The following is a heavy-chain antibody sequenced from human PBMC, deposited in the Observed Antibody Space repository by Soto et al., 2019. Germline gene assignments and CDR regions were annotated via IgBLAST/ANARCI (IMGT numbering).Heavy chain of an antibody. Sequence: GESLKISCKASGYNFTAFWIHWVRQMPGKGLEWLGKIDPSDSYTNYSPSFEGHVTISTDNSIPTAYLQWSSLRASDTALYFCARVHKNWFDSWAQGTMVTVSS. CDR1: GYNFTAFW. V-gene: IGHV5-10-1*01. CDR3: ARVHKNWFDS. J-gene: IGHJ5*01. CDR2: IDPSDSYT.